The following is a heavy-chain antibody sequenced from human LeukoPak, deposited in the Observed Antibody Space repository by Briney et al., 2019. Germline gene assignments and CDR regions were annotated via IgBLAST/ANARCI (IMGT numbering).Heavy chain of an antibody. D-gene: IGHD3-22*01. CDR1: GFIVGHNY. V-gene: IGHV3-53*01. CDR2: IYSDGRT. J-gene: IGHJ4*02. CDR3: ARDLGYYYDSSGYPYYFDY. Sequence: PGGSLRLSCAASGFIVGHNYMSWVRQAPGKGLEWVSVIYSDGRTYYADSVKGRFTISRDNSKNMLYLHMNSLRAEDTAVYYCARDLGYYYDSSGYPYYFDYWGQGTLVTVSS.